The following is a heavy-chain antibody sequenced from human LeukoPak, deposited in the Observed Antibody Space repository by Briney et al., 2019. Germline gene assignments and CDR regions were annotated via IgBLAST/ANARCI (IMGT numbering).Heavy chain of an antibody. CDR1: GGSIRGYF. V-gene: IGHV4-4*07. J-gene: IGHJ4*02. Sequence: SETLSLTCTVSGGSIRGYFWSWIRQPAGKGLEWIGRIYTSGSTDYNPSLKSRVTMSVDTSQNRSFLKLTSVTDADTAVYYCAKYDSGRLLLWGQGTLVTVSS. D-gene: IGHD3-10*01. CDR2: IYTSGST. CDR3: AKYDSGRLLL.